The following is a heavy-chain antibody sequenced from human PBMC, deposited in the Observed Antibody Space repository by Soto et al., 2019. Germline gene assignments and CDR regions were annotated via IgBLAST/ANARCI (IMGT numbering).Heavy chain of an antibody. D-gene: IGHD6-13*01. J-gene: IGHJ4*02. V-gene: IGHV3-7*01. CDR1: GFTFSSYW. CDR3: GRDAGRRFDY. CDR2: MNRDGSEK. Sequence: EVQLVESGGGLVQPGGSLRLSCAASGFTFSSYWMTWARQAPGKGLEWVASMNRDGSEKRYVDSVEGRFTISRDNAKNSLFLQMNSLSPDDTAVYYCGRDAGRRFDYWGQGSLVTASS.